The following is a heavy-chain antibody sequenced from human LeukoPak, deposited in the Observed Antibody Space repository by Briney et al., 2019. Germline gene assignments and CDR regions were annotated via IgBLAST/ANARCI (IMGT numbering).Heavy chain of an antibody. CDR1: GFTVSSNY. J-gene: IGHJ3*02. V-gene: IGHV3-53*01. D-gene: IGHD6-6*01. CDR2: IYSGGST. Sequence: GGSLRLSCAASGFTVSSNYMSWVRQAPGKGLEWVSVIYSGGSTYYADSVKGRFTISRDNPKNTLYLQMNSLRAEDTAVYYCAKHPSIAARLGQPSAFDIWGQGTMVTVSS. CDR3: AKHPSIAARLGQPSAFDI.